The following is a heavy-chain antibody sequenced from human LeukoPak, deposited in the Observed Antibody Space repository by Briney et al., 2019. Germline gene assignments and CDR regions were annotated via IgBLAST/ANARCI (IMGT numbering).Heavy chain of an antibody. CDR3: ARGTQVRRSGIDY. CDR2: IYHRGST. V-gene: IGHV4-4*02. CDR1: GGSISNNNW. Sequence: SETLSLTCTVSGGSISNNNWWTWVRQPPGKGLEWIGEIYHRGSTNYNPSLKSRVTMSVDTSKNQFSLKLTSVTAADTAVYYCARGTQVRRSGIDYWGQGTLVTVSS. J-gene: IGHJ4*02. D-gene: IGHD1-26*01.